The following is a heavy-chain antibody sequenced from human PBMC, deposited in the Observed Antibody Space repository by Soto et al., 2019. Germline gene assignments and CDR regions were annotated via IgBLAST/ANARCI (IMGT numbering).Heavy chain of an antibody. D-gene: IGHD6-13*01. CDR2: IIPYYNTL. V-gene: IGHV1-69*01. J-gene: IGHJ4*02. CDR3: ASGASRWYPYFFDS. CDR1: EGTFNSYA. Sequence: QAQVVQSGAEVRKPGSSVKLSCTASEGTFNSYAIAWVRQAPGQGLEWMGGIIPYYNTLNYAQKFQDRVTITADDSTTTVYMELSSLRSDDTAVYFCASGASRWYPYFFDSWAQGTLVTVSS.